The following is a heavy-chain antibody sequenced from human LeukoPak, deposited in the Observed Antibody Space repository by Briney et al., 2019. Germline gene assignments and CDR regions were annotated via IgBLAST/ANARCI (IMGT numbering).Heavy chain of an antibody. D-gene: IGHD2-15*01. CDR1: GFTFSSYG. V-gene: IGHV3-30*18. J-gene: IGHJ6*02. CDR3: AKGGYCSGGSCYGMDV. CDR2: ISYDGSNK. Sequence: GRSLRLSCAASGFTFSSYGMHWVRQAPGKGLEGVAVISYDGSNKYYADSVKGRFTISRDNSKNTLYLQMNSLRAEDTAVYYCAKGGYCSGGSCYGMDVWGQGTTVTVSS.